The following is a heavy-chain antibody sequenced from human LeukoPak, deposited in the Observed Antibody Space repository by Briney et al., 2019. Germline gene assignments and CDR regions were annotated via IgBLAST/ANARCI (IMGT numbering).Heavy chain of an antibody. J-gene: IGHJ4*02. D-gene: IGHD3-3*01. CDR2: FDPEDGET. Sequence: GASVKVSCKVSGYTLTELSMHRVRQAPGKGLEWMGGFDPEDGETIYAQKFKGRVTMTEDTSTDTAYMELSSLRSEDTAVYYCATITIFGVVTISATGGWYYFDYWGQGTLVTVSS. CDR3: ATITIFGVVTISATGGWYYFDY. CDR1: GYTLTELS. V-gene: IGHV1-24*01.